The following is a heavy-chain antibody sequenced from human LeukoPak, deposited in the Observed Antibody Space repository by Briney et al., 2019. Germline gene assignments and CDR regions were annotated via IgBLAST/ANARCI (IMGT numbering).Heavy chain of an antibody. J-gene: IGHJ4*02. CDR2: IYCSGST. V-gene: IGHV4-59*01. CDR1: GGSISSYY. Sequence: SETLSLTCTVSGGSISSYYWSWIRQPPGKGLEWIGYIYCSGSTNYNPSLKSRVTISVDTSKNQFSLKLSSVTAADTAVYYCARGGYYDYFDYWGQGTLVTVSS. CDR3: ARGGYYDYFDY. D-gene: IGHD3-10*01.